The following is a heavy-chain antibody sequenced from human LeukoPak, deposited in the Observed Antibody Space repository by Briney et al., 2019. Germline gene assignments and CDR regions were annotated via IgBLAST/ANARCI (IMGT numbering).Heavy chain of an antibody. V-gene: IGHV1-69*06. CDR2: IIPIFGTA. Sequence: GASVKVSCKASGGTFSSYAISWVRQAPGQGLEWMGGIIPIFGTANYAQKFQGRVTITADKSTSTAYMELSSLRSEDTAVYYCARGPYYSDRGYYMDVWGKGTTVTISS. CDR3: ARGPYYSDRGYYMDV. J-gene: IGHJ6*03. D-gene: IGHD3-10*01. CDR1: GGTFSSYA.